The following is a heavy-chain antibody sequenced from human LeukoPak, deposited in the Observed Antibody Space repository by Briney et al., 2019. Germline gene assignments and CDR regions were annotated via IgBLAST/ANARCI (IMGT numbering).Heavy chain of an antibody. V-gene: IGHV3-7*01. J-gene: IGHJ4*02. D-gene: IGHD3-10*01. Sequence: GGSLRLSCAASGFTFSTYWMSWVRQAPGKGLEWVANINLDGSEKYYVDSVKGRFTISRDNAKNSLYLQMNSLRAEDTAVYYCARFRGPYYVLLWFGELPKGYFDYWGQGTLVTVSS. CDR1: GFTFSTYW. CDR3: ARFRGPYYVLLWFGELPKGYFDY. CDR2: INLDGSEK.